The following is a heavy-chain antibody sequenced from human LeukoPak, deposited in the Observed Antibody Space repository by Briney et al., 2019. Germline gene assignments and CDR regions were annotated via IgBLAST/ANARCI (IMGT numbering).Heavy chain of an antibody. CDR2: IYTSGST. Sequence: PSQTLSLTCTVSGGSISSYYWSWIRQPAGKGLEWIGRIYTSGSTNSNPSLKSRVTMSVDTSKNQFSLKLSSVTAADTAVYYCASDMTGYSSGWYGNWFDPWGQGTLVTVSS. V-gene: IGHV4-4*07. D-gene: IGHD6-19*01. J-gene: IGHJ5*02. CDR1: GGSISSYY. CDR3: ASDMTGYSSGWYGNWFDP.